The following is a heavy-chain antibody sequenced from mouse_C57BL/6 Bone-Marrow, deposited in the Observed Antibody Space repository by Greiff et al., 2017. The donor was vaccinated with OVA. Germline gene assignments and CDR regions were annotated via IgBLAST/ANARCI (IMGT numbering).Heavy chain of an antibody. CDR1: GFTFSDYY. D-gene: IGHD6-1*01. V-gene: IGHV5-16*01. Sequence: EVKLVESEGGLVQPGSSMKLSCTASGFTFSDYYMAWVRQVPEKGLEWVANINYDGSSTYYLDSLKSRFIISRDNAKNILYLQMSSLKSEDTATYYCARDSALNPRYFDGWGTGTTVTVSS. J-gene: IGHJ1*03. CDR2: INYDGSST. CDR3: ARDSALNPRYFDG.